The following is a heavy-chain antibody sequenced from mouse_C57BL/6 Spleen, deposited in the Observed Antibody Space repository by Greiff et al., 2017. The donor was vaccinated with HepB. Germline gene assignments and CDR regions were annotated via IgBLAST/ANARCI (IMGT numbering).Heavy chain of an antibody. CDR3: ARLDSNYVRYAMDY. CDR2: ISSGSSTI. CDR1: GFTFSDYG. Sequence: EVKVVESGGGLVKPGGSLKLSCAASGFTFSDYGMHWVRQAPEKGLEWVAYISSGSSTIYYADNVKGRFTISRDNAKNTLFLQLTSLRSEDTAMYYCARLDSNYVRYAMDYWGQGTSVTVSS. D-gene: IGHD2-5*01. V-gene: IGHV5-17*01. J-gene: IGHJ4*01.